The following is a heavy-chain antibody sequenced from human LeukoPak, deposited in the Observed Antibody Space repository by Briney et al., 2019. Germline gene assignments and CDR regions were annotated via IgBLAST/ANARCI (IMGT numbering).Heavy chain of an antibody. Sequence: GGSLRLSCAASGFTFSSYAMHWVRQAPGKGLEWVAVISYDGSNKYYADSVKGRFTISRDNSKNTPYLQMNSLRAEDTAVYYCARDRSRSSWSYWYFDLWGRGTLVT. CDR3: ARDRSRSSWSYWYFDL. V-gene: IGHV3-30-3*01. D-gene: IGHD6-13*01. CDR2: ISYDGSNK. J-gene: IGHJ2*01. CDR1: GFTFSSYA.